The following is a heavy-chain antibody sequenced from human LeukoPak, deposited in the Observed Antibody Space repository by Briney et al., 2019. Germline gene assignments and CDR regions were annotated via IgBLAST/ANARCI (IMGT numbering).Heavy chain of an antibody. CDR1: GFTFSSYS. CDR3: ARDPRGYSGYDPYYFDY. Sequence: GGSLRLSYAASGFTFSSYSMNWVRQAPGKGLEWVSSISSSSSYIYYADSVKGRFTISRDNAKNSLYLQMNSLRAEDTAVYYCARDPRGYSGYDPYYFDYWGQGTLVTVSS. J-gene: IGHJ4*02. CDR2: ISSSSSYI. V-gene: IGHV3-21*01. D-gene: IGHD5-12*01.